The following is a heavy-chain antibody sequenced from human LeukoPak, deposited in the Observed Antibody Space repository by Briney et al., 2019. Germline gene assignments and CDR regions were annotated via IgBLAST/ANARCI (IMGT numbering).Heavy chain of an antibody. Sequence: KPSETLSLTCAVYGGSFSGYYWSWIRQSSGKGLEWIGEINHSGGTNYNPSLKSRVAISVDTSKNLFSLKLSSVTAADTAVYYCARGNWFDPWGQGTLVTVSS. CDR3: ARGNWFDP. CDR1: GGSFSGYY. CDR2: INHSGGT. J-gene: IGHJ5*02. V-gene: IGHV4-34*01.